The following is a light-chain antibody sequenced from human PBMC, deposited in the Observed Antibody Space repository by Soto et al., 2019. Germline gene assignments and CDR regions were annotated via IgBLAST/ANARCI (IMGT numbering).Light chain of an antibody. V-gene: IGKV1-5*01. CDR2: DAS. Sequence: DIKMYHSPSTVSASVRDRVTITCRASQSISSWLAWYQQKPGKAPKLLIYDASSLESGVPSRFSGSGSGTEFTLTISGLQPEDFATYYCQHYMSFPWTFCQRTKVDI. J-gene: IGKJ1*01. CDR3: QHYMSFPWT. CDR1: QSISSW.